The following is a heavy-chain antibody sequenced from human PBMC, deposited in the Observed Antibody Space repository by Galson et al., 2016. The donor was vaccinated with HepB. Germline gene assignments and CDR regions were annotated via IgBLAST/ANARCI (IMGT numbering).Heavy chain of an antibody. Sequence: SETLSLTCTLSGDSIETSNFRTWVRQPPGKGLDWIGHIYQTGSTTYNPSFRSRVTISLDKSKNQFSLKLTSVTAADTAVYYCARFSGYHVVHYYYGLDVWGPGTTVTVSS. D-gene: IGHD3-22*01. CDR1: GDSIETSNF. J-gene: IGHJ6*02. V-gene: IGHV4-4*02. CDR3: ARFSGYHVVHYYYGLDV. CDR2: IYQTGST.